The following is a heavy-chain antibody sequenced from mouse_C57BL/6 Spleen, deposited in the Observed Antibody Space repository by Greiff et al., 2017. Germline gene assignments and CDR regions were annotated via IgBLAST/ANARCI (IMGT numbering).Heavy chain of an antibody. CDR2: IWPGGGT. CDR3: ARNREALAY. CDR1: GFSLTSYA. Sequence: QVQLKESGPGLVAPSQSLSITCTVSGFSLTSYAISWVRQPPGQGLEWLGVIWPGGGTNYNSALKSRLSISKDNSKSQVFLKMNSLQTDDTARYYCARNREALAYWGQGTLVTVSA. J-gene: IGHJ3*01. V-gene: IGHV2-9-1*01.